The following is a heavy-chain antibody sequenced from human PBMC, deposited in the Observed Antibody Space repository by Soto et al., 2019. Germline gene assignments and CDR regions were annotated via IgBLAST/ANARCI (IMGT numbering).Heavy chain of an antibody. J-gene: IGHJ6*02. D-gene: IGHD6-13*01. CDR2: ISYSGST. V-gene: IGHV4-30-4*01. CDR3: ARVGRKEVSHSWAYYYYYYGMGV. CDR1: GGSISSGDYF. Sequence: ASETLSLTCTVSGGSISSGDYFWTWIRQPPGKGLEWIGYISYSGSTYYNPSLKSRVTLSVDTSKNQFSLKLSSVNAADTAVYYCARVGRKEVSHSWAYYYYYYGMGVWGQGPTVTAS.